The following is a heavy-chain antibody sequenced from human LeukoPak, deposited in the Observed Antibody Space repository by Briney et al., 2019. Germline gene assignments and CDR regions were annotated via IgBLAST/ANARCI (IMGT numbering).Heavy chain of an antibody. CDR3: ARGKTSGDIVGDAFDI. CDR1: GFSVNTNY. Sequence: GGSLRLSCAASGFSVNTNYMTWVRQAPGKGLEWVSVLYSGGGAYYADSVKDRFTISRDYSQNTLLLQMNSLRAEDTALYYCARGKTSGDIVGDAFDIWGQGTMVAVSS. V-gene: IGHV3-66*01. CDR2: LYSGGGA. D-gene: IGHD2-15*01. J-gene: IGHJ3*02.